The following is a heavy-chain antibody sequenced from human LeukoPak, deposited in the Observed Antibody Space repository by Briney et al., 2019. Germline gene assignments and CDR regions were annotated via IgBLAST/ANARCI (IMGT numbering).Heavy chain of an antibody. V-gene: IGHV3-7*01. J-gene: IGHJ4*02. CDR3: ARDLSGIAGYTYGRGIDY. CDR1: GFTFSSYG. CDR2: IKKDGSEK. Sequence: GGSLRLSCAASGFTFSSYGMSWVRQAPGKGLEWVANIKKDGSEKYYVDAVKGRFTISRDNAKTSLYLQMNSLRAEDTAVYYCARDLSGIAGYTYGRGIDYWGQGTLVTVSS. D-gene: IGHD5-18*01.